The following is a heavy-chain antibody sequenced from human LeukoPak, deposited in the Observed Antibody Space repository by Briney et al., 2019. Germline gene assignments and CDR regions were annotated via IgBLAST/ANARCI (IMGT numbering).Heavy chain of an antibody. CDR2: IYYSGST. D-gene: IGHD6-13*01. CDR1: GGSISSSSYY. CDR3: ARDRRYSSSWYNWFDP. Sequence: SETLSLTCTVSGGSISSSSYYWGWIRQPPGKGLEWIGSIYYSGSTYYNPSLKSRVTISVDKSKNQFSLKLSSVTAADTAVYYCARDRRYSSSWYNWFDPWGQGTLVTVSS. V-gene: IGHV4-39*07. J-gene: IGHJ5*02.